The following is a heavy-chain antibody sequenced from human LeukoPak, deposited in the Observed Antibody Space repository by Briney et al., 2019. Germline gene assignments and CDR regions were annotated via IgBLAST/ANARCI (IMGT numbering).Heavy chain of an antibody. D-gene: IGHD2-15*01. J-gene: IGHJ1*01. Sequence: PSETLSLTCTVSGGSISSYYWSWIRQPPGKGLEWIGYINYSGSTNYNPSLKSRVTISVDTSKNQFSLKLSSVTAADTAVYYCARQVVAARGYFQHWGQGTLVTVSS. CDR3: ARQVVAARGYFQH. CDR2: INYSGST. V-gene: IGHV4-59*01. CDR1: GGSISSYY.